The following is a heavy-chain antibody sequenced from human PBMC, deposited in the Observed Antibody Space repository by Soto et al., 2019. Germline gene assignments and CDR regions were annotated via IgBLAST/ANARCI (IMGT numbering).Heavy chain of an antibody. CDR1: GFTFDDYA. CDR2: ISWYGGST. Sequence: GGSLRLSCAASGFTFDDYAMHWVRQAPGKGLEWVSLISWYGGSTYYADSVKGRFTISRDNSKNSLYLRMNSVRAEDAASYCCAKDIRHFVVSETDGIDVWGQGTTVPVSS. V-gene: IGHV3-43D*03. D-gene: IGHD2-15*01. CDR3: AKDIRHFVVSETDGIDV. J-gene: IGHJ6*02.